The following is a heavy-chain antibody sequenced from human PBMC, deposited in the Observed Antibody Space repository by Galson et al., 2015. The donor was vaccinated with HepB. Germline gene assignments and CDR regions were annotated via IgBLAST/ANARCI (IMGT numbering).Heavy chain of an antibody. CDR1: GFTFSSYA. V-gene: IGHV3-30-3*01. D-gene: IGHD3-10*01. CDR3: ARGFGD. Sequence: SLRLSCAASGFTFSSYAMHWVRQAPGKGLEWVAVISYDGSNKYYADSVKGRFTISRDNSKNTLYLQMNSLRAEDTAVYYCARGFGDWGQGTLVTVSS. CDR2: ISYDGSNK. J-gene: IGHJ4*02.